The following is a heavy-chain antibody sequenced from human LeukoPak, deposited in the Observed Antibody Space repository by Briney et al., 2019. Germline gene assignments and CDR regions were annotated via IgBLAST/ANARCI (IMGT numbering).Heavy chain of an antibody. D-gene: IGHD5-12*01. CDR2: IFYTMNT. CDR3: SRGGGAAGYDDEFDY. J-gene: IGHJ4*01. CDR1: VDSISIYY. Sequence: PSETLSLTCALSVDSISIYYGSCSRQPPGGGVECMWYIFYTMNTNFNPSLKSRVTISVDTSKNQFSCSRTSLVAAGPSGEFFSRGGGAAGYDDEFDYWGHGTLVTVSS. V-gene: IGHV4-59*01.